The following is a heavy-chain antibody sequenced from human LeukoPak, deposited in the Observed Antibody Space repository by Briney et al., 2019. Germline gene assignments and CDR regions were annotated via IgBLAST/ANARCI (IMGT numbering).Heavy chain of an antibody. CDR3: ARVYYDNGIDY. D-gene: IGHD3-22*01. V-gene: IGHV3-23*01. Sequence: GGSLRLSCAASGFTFSSYAMSWVRQAPGKGLEWVSAISGSGGSTYYADSVKGRFTISRDNAKNTLYLQMNSLRAEDTAVYYCARVYYDNGIDYWGQGTLVTVSS. J-gene: IGHJ4*02. CDR2: ISGSGGST. CDR1: GFTFSSYA.